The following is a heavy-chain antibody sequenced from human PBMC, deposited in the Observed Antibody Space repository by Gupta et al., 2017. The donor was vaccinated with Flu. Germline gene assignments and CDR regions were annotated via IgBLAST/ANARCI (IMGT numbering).Heavy chain of an antibody. D-gene: IGHD1-26*01. J-gene: IGHJ4*02. CDR3: ARGHWDN. CDR2: IRRSAVT. Sequence: EVFLVESGGGLAQPGGSLRLSCAASGFDFNSYEMSWVRQAPGRGLEWVAFIRRSAVTYYTDPVRGRFTSSRDNANKLLYLQMSSLRGEDTAIYYCARGHWDNWGQGTLVPVSS. V-gene: IGHV3-48*03. CDR1: GFDFNSYE.